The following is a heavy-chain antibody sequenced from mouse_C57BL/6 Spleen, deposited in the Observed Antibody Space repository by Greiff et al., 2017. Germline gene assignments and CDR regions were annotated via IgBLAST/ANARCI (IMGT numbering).Heavy chain of an antibody. CDR3: ARSGWDEAY. Sequence: VQLKESGPELVKPGASVKISCKASGYSFTGYYMNWVKQSPEKSLEWIGEINPSTGGTTYNQKFKAKATLTVDKSSSTAYMQLKSLTSEDSAVYYCARSGWDEAYWGQGTLVTVSA. CDR1: GYSFTGYY. D-gene: IGHD4-1*01. CDR2: INPSTGGT. V-gene: IGHV1-42*01. J-gene: IGHJ3*01.